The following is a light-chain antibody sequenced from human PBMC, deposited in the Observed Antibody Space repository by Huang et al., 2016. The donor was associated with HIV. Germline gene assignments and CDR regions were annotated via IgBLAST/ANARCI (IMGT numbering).Light chain of an antibody. CDR3: QQYNNWPRT. V-gene: IGKV3-15*01. CDR2: DAS. Sequence: EIVMTQSPATLSVSPGERATLSCRASQSVNSNLAWYQQKPCQAPRLLIYDASTRATGIPARFSGSGCETVFTLTSGSLQSGDFAVYYGQQYNNWPRTFGQGTKLEIK. J-gene: IGKJ2*01. CDR1: QSVNSN.